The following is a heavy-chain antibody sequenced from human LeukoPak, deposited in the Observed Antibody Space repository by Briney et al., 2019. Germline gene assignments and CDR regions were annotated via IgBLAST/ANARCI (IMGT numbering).Heavy chain of an antibody. D-gene: IGHD1-26*01. CDR2: IIPIFGTA. J-gene: IGHJ4*02. CDR3: AREVGTSGDY. CDR1: GYTFTKYG. Sequence: SVKVSCKASGYTFTKYGINWVRQAPGQGLEWMGGIIPIFGTANYAQKFQGRVTITADESTSTAYMELSSLRSEDTAVYYCAREVGTSGDYWGQGTLVTVSS. V-gene: IGHV1-69*13.